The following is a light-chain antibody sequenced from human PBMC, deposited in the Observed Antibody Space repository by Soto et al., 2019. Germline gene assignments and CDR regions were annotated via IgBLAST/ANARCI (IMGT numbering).Light chain of an antibody. Sequence: EIVITPSPATLSVSPGSRATLSCRASQSVSSKLAWYQQKPGQAPRLLIFDASARATGIPARFSGSGSGTEFTLTISSLQSEDFAVYYCQQSNDWPATFGQGTKVDIK. CDR3: QQSNDWPAT. V-gene: IGKV3-15*01. CDR1: QSVSSK. CDR2: DAS. J-gene: IGKJ1*01.